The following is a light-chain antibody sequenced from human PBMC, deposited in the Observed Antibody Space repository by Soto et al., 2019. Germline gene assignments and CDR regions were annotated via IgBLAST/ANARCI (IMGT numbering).Light chain of an antibody. V-gene: IGKV1-27*01. J-gene: IGKJ1*01. Sequence: DIQMTQSPSSLSASVRDSVTITCRASQGISNYLAWYQQKPGKVPKLLIYAASTLQSGVPSRFSGSGSGTDVTLTISSLQPEDVATYYCQKYDSAHWTFGQGTKVEIK. CDR2: AAS. CDR3: QKYDSAHWT. CDR1: QGISNY.